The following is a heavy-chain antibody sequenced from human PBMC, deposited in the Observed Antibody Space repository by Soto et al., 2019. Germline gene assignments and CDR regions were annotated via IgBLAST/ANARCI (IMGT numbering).Heavy chain of an antibody. CDR1: GYSFTSYW. D-gene: IGHD2-2*01. CDR2: IDPSDSYT. CDR3: ASVVVPAAKQGYYYYGMDV. V-gene: IGHV5-10-1*01. Sequence: GESLNISCKGSGYSFTSYWISWVRPMPGEGLGWMGRIDPSDSYTNNNPSFQGHVTISADKSSSTAYLQWSSLKASDTAMYYCASVVVPAAKQGYYYYGMDVWGQGTTVTVSS. J-gene: IGHJ6*02.